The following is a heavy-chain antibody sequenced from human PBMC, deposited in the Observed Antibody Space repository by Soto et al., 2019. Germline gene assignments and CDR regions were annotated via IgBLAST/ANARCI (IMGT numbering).Heavy chain of an antibody. CDR3: ASRAKHDYDSSGPDFDS. V-gene: IGHV4-34*01. CDR1: GGSFSRFY. Sequence: SETLSLTCAVSGGSFSRFYWSWIRQPPGMGLEWIGEINHRGSTSYNSSLKGRVTISIDTSKRRFSLKLNSVTSADTAVYYCASRAKHDYDSSGPDFDSWGQGIQVTVSS. CDR2: INHRGST. D-gene: IGHD3-22*01. J-gene: IGHJ4*02.